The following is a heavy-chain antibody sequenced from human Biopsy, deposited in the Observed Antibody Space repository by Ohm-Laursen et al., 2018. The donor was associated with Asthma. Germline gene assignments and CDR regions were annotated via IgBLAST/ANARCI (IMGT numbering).Heavy chain of an antibody. CDR1: GGSVSSGSYY. D-gene: IGHD2-15*01. V-gene: IGHV4-61*01. J-gene: IGHJ2*01. CDR2: ISYSGST. CDR3: ARVPTTLRYFDL. Sequence: TLSLTCTVSGGSVSSGSYYWSWIRQPPGKGLAWVSYISYSGSTDYNPSLKSRLTISMDTSKNQFSLKLRSVTAADTAVYYCARVPTTLRYFDLWGRGTLVTVSS.